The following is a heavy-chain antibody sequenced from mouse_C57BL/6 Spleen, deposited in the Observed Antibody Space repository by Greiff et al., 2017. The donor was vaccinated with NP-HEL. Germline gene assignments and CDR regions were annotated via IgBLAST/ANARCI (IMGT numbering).Heavy chain of an antibody. D-gene: IGHD2-5*01. CDR2: IYPRDGST. J-gene: IGHJ2*01. V-gene: IGHV1-85*01. CDR3: ARSYYSNFDY. Sequence: VMLVESGPELVKPGASVKLSCKASGYTFTSYDINWVKQRPGQGLEWIGWIYPRDGSTKYNEKFKGKATLTVDTSSSTAYMELHSLTSEDSAVYFCARSYYSNFDYWGQGTTLTVSS. CDR1: GYTFTSYD.